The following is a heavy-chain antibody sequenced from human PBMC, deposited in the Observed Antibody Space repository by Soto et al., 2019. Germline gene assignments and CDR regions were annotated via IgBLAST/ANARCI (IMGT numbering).Heavy chain of an antibody. CDR2: ISSSGSFM. CDR1: GFSFSSDS. Sequence: EVQLVESGGGLVKPGGSLRLSCAASGFSFSSDSMGWVRQAPGKGLEWVSSISSSGSFMNYADSVKGRFTISRDNAKNSLYLQMSSLKDEDTAVYYCVRDPPTGTTLDWVDSWGQGTLATVSS. V-gene: IGHV3-21*01. D-gene: IGHD1-7*01. J-gene: IGHJ5*01. CDR3: VRDPPTGTTLDWVDS.